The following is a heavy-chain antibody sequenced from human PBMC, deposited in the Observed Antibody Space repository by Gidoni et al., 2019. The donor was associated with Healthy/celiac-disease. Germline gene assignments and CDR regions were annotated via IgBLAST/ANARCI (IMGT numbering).Heavy chain of an antibody. V-gene: IGHV4-34*01. D-gene: IGHD2-15*01. J-gene: IGHJ4*02. CDR2: INHSGST. Sequence: QVQLQQWGAGLLKPSETLSLTCAVYGGSFSGYYWSWIRQPPGKGLEWIGEINHSGSTNYNPSLKSRVTISVDTSKNQFSLKLSSVTAADTAVYYCARGRRSGGSCYFDYWGQGTLVTVSS. CDR3: ARGRRSGGSCYFDY. CDR1: GGSFSGYY.